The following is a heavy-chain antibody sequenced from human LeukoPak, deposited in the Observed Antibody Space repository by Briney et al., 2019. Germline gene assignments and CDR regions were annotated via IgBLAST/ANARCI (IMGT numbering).Heavy chain of an antibody. V-gene: IGHV4-4*09. J-gene: IGHJ5*02. D-gene: IGHD6-13*01. CDR3: ARYWLEAAKTYSYWFDP. Sequence: SETLSLTCSVSGGSISDYYWSWLRQPPGKGLAWIGYIYRGGTINYNPSVKSRVTMSLDTSKNQISLMLNSVTAADTAIYYCARYWLEAAKTYSYWFDPWGQGTLVTVSS. CDR1: GGSISDYY. CDR2: IYRGGTI.